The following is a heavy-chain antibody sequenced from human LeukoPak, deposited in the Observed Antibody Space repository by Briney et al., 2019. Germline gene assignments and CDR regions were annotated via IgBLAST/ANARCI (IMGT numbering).Heavy chain of an antibody. CDR3: AKHPPLYCSSTSCYYDY. CDR2: ISGSGGST. J-gene: IGHJ4*02. D-gene: IGHD2-2*01. CDR1: GFTFSSYA. Sequence: QAGGSLRLSCAASGFTFSSYAMSWVRQAPGKGLEWVSAISGSGGSTYYADSVKGRFTISRDNSKNTLYLQMNSLRAEDTAVYYCAKHPPLYCSSTSCYYDYWGRGTLVTVSS. V-gene: IGHV3-23*01.